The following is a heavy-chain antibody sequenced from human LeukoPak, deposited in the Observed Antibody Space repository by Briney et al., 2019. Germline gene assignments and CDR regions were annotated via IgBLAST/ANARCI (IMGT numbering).Heavy chain of an antibody. D-gene: IGHD4-17*01. CDR3: ARDGTVTTWGTNWFDP. J-gene: IGHJ5*02. V-gene: IGHV4-39*07. Sequence: SETLSLTCTVSGGSISSSSYYWGWIRHPPGKGLEWIGSIYYSGSTYYNPSLKSRVTISVDTSKNQFSLKLSSVTAADTAVYYCARDGTVTTWGTNWFDPWGQGTLVTVSS. CDR1: GGSISSSSYY. CDR2: IYYSGST.